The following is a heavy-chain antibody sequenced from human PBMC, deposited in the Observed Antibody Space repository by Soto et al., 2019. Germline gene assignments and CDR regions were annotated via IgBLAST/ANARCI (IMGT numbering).Heavy chain of an antibody. CDR3: ARDRNTGDLRKRGYYFDY. CDR2: TYYRSKWYN. J-gene: IGHJ4*02. CDR1: GDSVSSNSAA. D-gene: IGHD7-27*01. Sequence: QSQSLSLTCAISGDSVSSNSAAWNWIRQSPSRGLEWLGRTYYRSKWYNDYAVSVKSRITINPDTSKNQFSLQLNSVTPEDTAVYYCARDRNTGDLRKRGYYFDYWGQGTLVTVSS. V-gene: IGHV6-1*01.